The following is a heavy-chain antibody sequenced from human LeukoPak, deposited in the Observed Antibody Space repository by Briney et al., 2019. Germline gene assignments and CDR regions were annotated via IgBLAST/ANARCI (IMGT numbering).Heavy chain of an antibody. CDR3: ARETPMAYFDY. V-gene: IGHV4-30-2*01. Sequence: SQTLSLTCAVSGGSLSSGGYSWSWLRQPPGTGLEWIGYIYHSGSTYYNPSLKSRVTISVDRSKNQFSLKLSSVTAADTAVYYCARETPMAYFDYWGQGTLVTVSS. CDR2: IYHSGST. J-gene: IGHJ4*02. CDR1: GGSLSSGGYS. D-gene: IGHD5-24*01.